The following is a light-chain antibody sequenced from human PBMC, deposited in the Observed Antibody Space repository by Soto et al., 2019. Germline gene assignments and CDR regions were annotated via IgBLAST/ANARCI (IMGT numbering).Light chain of an antibody. CDR2: GAS. CDR1: QSVSSN. CDR3: QHYGDSPS. V-gene: IGKV3-20*01. J-gene: IGKJ4*01. Sequence: EIVLTQSPGTLSLSPGERATLSCRASQSVSSNLAWYQQKPGQAPRLLIYGASTRATGIPARFSGSGSETDFTLTISRLEPEDFAVYYCQHYGDSPSFGGGTKVDI.